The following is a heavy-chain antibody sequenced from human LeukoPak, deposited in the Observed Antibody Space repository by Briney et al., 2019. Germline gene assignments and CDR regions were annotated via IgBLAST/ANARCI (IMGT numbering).Heavy chain of an antibody. D-gene: IGHD3-10*01. CDR3: ARDGIIDSGSGYMDV. CDR1: GYTLTELS. CDR2: FDPEDGET. Sequence: ASVKVSCKVSGYTLTELSMHWVRQAPGKGLEWMGGFDPEDGETIYAQKFQGRVTMTEDTSTDTAYMELSSLRSEDTAVYYCARDGIIDSGSGYMDVWGKGTTVTVSS. J-gene: IGHJ6*03. V-gene: IGHV1-24*01.